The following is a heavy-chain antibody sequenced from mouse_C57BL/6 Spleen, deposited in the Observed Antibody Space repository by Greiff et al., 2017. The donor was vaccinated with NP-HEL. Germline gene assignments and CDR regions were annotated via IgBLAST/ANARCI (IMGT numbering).Heavy chain of an antibody. V-gene: IGHV1-76*01. CDR3: AREGSYGGFAY. D-gene: IGHD3-3*01. J-gene: IGHJ3*01. CDR2: IYPGSGNT. Sequence: VQLQQSGAELVRPGASVKLSCKASGYTFTDYYINWVKQRPGQGLEWIARIYPGSGNTYYNEKFKGKATLTAEKSSSTAYMQRSSLTAEDSAVYFGAREGSYGGFAYWGQGTLVTVSA. CDR1: GYTFTDYY.